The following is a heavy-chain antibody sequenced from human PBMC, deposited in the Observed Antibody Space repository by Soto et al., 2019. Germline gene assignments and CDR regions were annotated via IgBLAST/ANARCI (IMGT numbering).Heavy chain of an antibody. D-gene: IGHD1-26*01. Sequence: QVQLQESGPGVVEPSQTLSLTCTVSGGSINNNGYFWSWIRQPPGSGLEWIGHIYNSGSTYSNPSLRSRRTISVDTSPNQFSLQLSSVTAADTAVYYCARGPSGDKVDYWGQGTLVTVSS. J-gene: IGHJ4*02. CDR2: IYNSGST. CDR3: ARGPSGDKVDY. V-gene: IGHV4-30-4*01. CDR1: GGSINNNGYF.